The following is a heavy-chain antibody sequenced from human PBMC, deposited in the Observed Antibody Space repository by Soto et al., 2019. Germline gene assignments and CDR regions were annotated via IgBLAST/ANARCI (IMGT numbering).Heavy chain of an antibody. CDR3: ATDRDWAFDI. Sequence: GGSLRLSCAASGFDFRSYSMNWVRQAPGKGLEWVSYITRTSDSRNYPDSVKGRFTISRDNAEGSLYLQMNGLRDEDTAVYYCATDRDWAFDIWGQGTMVTVSS. V-gene: IGHV3-48*02. CDR1: GFDFRSYS. J-gene: IGHJ3*02. CDR2: ITRTSDSR. D-gene: IGHD3-9*01.